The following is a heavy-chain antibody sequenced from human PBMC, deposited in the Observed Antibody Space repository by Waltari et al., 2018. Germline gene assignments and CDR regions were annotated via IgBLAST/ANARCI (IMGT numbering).Heavy chain of an antibody. V-gene: IGHV4-38-2*01. CDR1: GYSISSGWY. D-gene: IGHD2-21*01. CDR3: TRGMMTGIAGGGASDV. J-gene: IGHJ3*01. CDR2: LYGTANT. Sequence: QVQLQESGPRLVKPSETLSLSCAVSGYSISSGWYWVWMRHLPGKGLEWIGRLYGTANTAVMPSLQSSITNSPGHSKKNCYLNPTLVTAGEQATYVFTRGMMTGIAGGGASDVWGQGTLVTVSS.